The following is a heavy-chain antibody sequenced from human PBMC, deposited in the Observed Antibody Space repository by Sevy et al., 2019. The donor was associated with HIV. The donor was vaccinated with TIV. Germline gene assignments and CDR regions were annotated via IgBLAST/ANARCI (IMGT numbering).Heavy chain of an antibody. Sequence: ASVKVSCKASGYSISDYYMHWVRQAPGQGLEWMGIINPRGDTTKYAQKFQGRVTMTRDTSTSTVYMDMSSLRSEDTAVYYCASGDYYYASGTYSYSYYYMGVWGKGTTVTVSS. CDR3: ASGDYYYASGTYSYSYYYMGV. J-gene: IGHJ6*03. D-gene: IGHD3-10*01. CDR2: INPRGDTT. CDR1: GYSISDYY. V-gene: IGHV1-46*01.